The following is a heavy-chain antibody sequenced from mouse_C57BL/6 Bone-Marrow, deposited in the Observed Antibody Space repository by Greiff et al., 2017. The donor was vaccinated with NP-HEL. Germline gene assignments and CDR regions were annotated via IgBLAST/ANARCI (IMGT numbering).Heavy chain of an antibody. J-gene: IGHJ4*01. CDR2: IYPGDGAT. Sequence: QVQLKQSGAELVKPGASVKISCKASGYAFSSYWLNWVKARPGKGLEWIGQIYPGDGATKYNGKFKGKATLTADKSSSTAYMQVSSLTSEDSAVYFCARGDYGSSRFGYAMDYWGQGTSVTVSS. D-gene: IGHD1-1*01. CDR3: ARGDYGSSRFGYAMDY. V-gene: IGHV1-80*01. CDR1: GYAFSSYW.